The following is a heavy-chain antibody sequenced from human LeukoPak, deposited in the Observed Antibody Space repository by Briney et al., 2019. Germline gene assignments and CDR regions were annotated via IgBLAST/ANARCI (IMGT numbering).Heavy chain of an antibody. CDR3: ASLYYYDSSGYPTSWYFDL. V-gene: IGHV4-59*01. CDR2: IYYSGST. D-gene: IGHD3-22*01. CDR1: SGSISSYY. J-gene: IGHJ2*01. Sequence: SETLSLTCTVSSGSISSYYWSWIRQPPGKGLEWIGFIYYSGSTNYNPSLKSRVTILVDTSKNQFSLKLSSVTAADTAVYYCASLYYYDSSGYPTSWYFDLWGRGTLVTVSS.